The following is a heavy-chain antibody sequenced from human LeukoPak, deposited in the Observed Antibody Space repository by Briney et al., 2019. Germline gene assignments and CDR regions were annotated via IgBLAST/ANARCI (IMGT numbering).Heavy chain of an antibody. J-gene: IGHJ6*03. CDR3: ATVHYCSSTSCPNPYYYYMDV. CDR2: FDPEDGET. Sequence: ASVKVSCKVSGYTLTELSMHWVRQAPGKGLEWMGGFDPEDGETIYAQKFQGRVTMTEDTSTDTAYMELSSLRSEDTAVYYCATVHYCSSTSCPNPYYYYMDVWGKGTTVTVSS. CDR1: GYTLTELS. D-gene: IGHD2-2*01. V-gene: IGHV1-24*01.